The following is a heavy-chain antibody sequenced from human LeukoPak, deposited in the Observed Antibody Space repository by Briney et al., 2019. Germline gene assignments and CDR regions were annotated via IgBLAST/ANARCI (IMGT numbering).Heavy chain of an antibody. CDR3: ARDDYYGYAFDI. Sequence: GGSLRLSCAASGFTFSSYTMNWVRQAPGKGLEWVSSISTSSSYIYYADSVKGLFTISTDNATNLLYLQMNSLRAEDTAVYYCARDDYYGYAFDIWGQGTMVTVSS. CDR2: ISTSSSYI. V-gene: IGHV3-21*01. CDR1: GFTFSSYT. J-gene: IGHJ3*02. D-gene: IGHD3-22*01.